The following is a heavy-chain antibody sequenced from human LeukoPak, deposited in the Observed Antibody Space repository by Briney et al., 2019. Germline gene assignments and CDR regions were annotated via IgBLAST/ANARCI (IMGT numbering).Heavy chain of an antibody. J-gene: IGHJ4*02. CDR3: ARDSAAYCGGGSCYSY. CDR1: GFTFSRSA. D-gene: IGHD2-15*01. Sequence: PGGSLRLSCAASGFTFSRSAMHWVRQAPGKGLEWVAVISYDGTNQYYADSVKSRFTISRDDSKDTLYLHMNSLTAEDTAVNYCARDSAAYCGGGSCYSYWGQGTLVTVSS. V-gene: IGHV3-30*01. CDR2: ISYDGTNQ.